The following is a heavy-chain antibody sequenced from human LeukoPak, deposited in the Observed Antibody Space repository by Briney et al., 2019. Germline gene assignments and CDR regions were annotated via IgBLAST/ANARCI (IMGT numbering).Heavy chain of an antibody. J-gene: IGHJ4*02. CDR3: ARLDSSGYYCFDY. V-gene: IGHV3-66*04. CDR1: GFTVSSNY. Sequence: GGSLRLSCAASGFTVSSNYMSWVRQAPGKGLEWVSVIYSGGITYYADSVKGRFTISRDNSKNTLYLQMNSLRAEDTAVYYCARLDSSGYYCFDYWGQGTLVTVSS. D-gene: IGHD3-22*01. CDR2: IYSGGIT.